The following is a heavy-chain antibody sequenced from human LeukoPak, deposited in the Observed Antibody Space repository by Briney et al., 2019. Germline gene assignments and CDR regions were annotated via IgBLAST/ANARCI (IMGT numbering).Heavy chain of an antibody. CDR2: INHSGST. CDR1: GGSFSGYY. Sequence: SETLSLTCAVYGGSFSGYYWSWIRQPPGKGLEWMGEINHSGSTNYNPSLKSRVTISVDTSKNQFSLKLSSVTAADTAVYYCASHVVYYYDSSGYYGRRGSGFDPWGQGTLVTVSS. CDR3: ASHVVYYYDSSGYYGRRGSGFDP. V-gene: IGHV4-34*01. D-gene: IGHD3-22*01. J-gene: IGHJ5*02.